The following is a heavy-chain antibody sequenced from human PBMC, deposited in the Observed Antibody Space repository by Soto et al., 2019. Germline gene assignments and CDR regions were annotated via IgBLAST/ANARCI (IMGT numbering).Heavy chain of an antibody. CDR3: AHRPYGDYGVGYFDY. D-gene: IGHD4-17*01. CDR1: GFSLSTSGVG. Sequence: QITLKESGPTLVKPTQTLTLTCTFSGFSLSTSGVGVGWIRQPPGKALEWLALIYWDDDKRYSPSLKSRLTITKDTSKNQVVLTMPNMDPVDTATYNCAHRPYGDYGVGYFDYWGQGTLVTVSS. CDR2: IYWDDDK. J-gene: IGHJ4*02. V-gene: IGHV2-5*02.